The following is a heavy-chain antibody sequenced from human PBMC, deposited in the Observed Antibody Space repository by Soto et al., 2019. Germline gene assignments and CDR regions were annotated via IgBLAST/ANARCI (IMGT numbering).Heavy chain of an antibody. CDR2: IYWDDDK. D-gene: IGHD6-6*01. Sequence: SGATLVNPTQTLTLTCTFSGFSLSTDDVGLGWIRQPPGKALDWLSVIYWDDDKRYSPSLKSRLTITKDTSKNQVLLTMTNMDPVDTATYFCARSKYSISSFDYWGQGALVTVSS. CDR3: ARSKYSISSFDY. CDR1: GFSLSTDDVG. V-gene: IGHV2-5*02. J-gene: IGHJ4*02.